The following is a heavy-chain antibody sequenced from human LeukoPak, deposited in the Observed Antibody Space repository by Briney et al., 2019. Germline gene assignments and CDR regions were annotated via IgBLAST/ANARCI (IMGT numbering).Heavy chain of an antibody. CDR1: GGSVSSTNW. V-gene: IGHV4-4*02. Sequence: SGTLSLICGVSGGSVSSTNWWTWVRQPPGKGLEWIGYIYYSGSTNYNPSLKSRVTMSVDTSKNQFSLKLNSVTAADTAVYYCARDRLGLPVDYWGRGTLVTVSS. D-gene: IGHD3-16*01. J-gene: IGHJ4*02. CDR2: IYYSGST. CDR3: ARDRLGLPVDY.